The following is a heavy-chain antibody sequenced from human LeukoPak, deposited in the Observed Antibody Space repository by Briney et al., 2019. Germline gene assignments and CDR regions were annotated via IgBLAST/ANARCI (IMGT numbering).Heavy chain of an antibody. Sequence: PGGSLRLSCVASGFTFSSYTMTWVRQARGKGLEWVSSITSSSNSIHYADSVRGRFTISRDNAKNSLYLQMNSLRAEDTAVYYCARDIVVVVAAQLARVSPLDYWGQGTLVTVTS. J-gene: IGHJ4*02. CDR3: ARDIVVVVAAQLARVSPLDY. CDR2: ITSSSNSI. D-gene: IGHD2-15*01. V-gene: IGHV3-21*01. CDR1: GFTFSSYT.